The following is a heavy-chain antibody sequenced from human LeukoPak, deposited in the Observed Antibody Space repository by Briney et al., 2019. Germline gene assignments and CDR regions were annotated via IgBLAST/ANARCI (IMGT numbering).Heavy chain of an antibody. Sequence: GESLKISCKGSGYSFTSYWIGWVRQMPGKGLEWMGIIYPGDSDTRYSPSFQGQVTISADKSISTAYLQWSSLKASDTAMYYCVSKTRGYSYGYDYWGQGTLVTVSS. CDR1: GYSFTSYW. CDR3: VSKTRGYSYGYDY. D-gene: IGHD5-18*01. CDR2: IYPGDSDT. V-gene: IGHV5-51*01. J-gene: IGHJ4*02.